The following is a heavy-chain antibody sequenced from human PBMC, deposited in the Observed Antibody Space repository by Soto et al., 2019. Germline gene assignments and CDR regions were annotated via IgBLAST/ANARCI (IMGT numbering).Heavy chain of an antibody. Sequence: PSEILSLTCPVSGGSVRSGRYYWSWIQPPRGKGLGWIGYVFYSGTTRYNPALNSRVTTSVHTSKNQCSLKLTSVTAADTAMYYCARVPGPSVAVADVYYFDYWGQGTLVTVSS. J-gene: IGHJ4*02. CDR3: ARVPGPSVAVADVYYFDY. D-gene: IGHD6-19*01. CDR1: GGSVRSGRYY. V-gene: IGHV4-61*01. CDR2: VFYSGTT.